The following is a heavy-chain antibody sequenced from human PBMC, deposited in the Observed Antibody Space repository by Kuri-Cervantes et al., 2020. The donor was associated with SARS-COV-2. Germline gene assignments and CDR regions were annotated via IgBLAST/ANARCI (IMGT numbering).Heavy chain of an antibody. CDR3: AREDYYYDSSGSPRHYFDY. D-gene: IGHD3-22*01. V-gene: IGHV6-1*01. J-gene: IGHJ4*02. Sequence: SQTLSLTCAISGDSVSSSSAAWNWIRQSPSRGLEWLGRTYYRSKWYNDYAVSVKSRITIYPDTSKNQFSLQLNSVTPEDTAVYYCAREDYYYDSSGSPRHYFDYWGQGTLVTVSS. CDR2: TYYRSKWYN. CDR1: GDSVSSSSAA.